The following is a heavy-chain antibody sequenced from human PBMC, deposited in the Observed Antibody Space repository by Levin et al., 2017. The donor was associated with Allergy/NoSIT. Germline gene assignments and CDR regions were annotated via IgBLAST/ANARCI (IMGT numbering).Heavy chain of an antibody. CDR2: ISNSGINI. Sequence: PGGSLRLSCAASGFTFSDYYMSWIRQAPGKGLEWVSYISNSGINIHYADSVKGRFTVSRDNAKNSLYLLLNSLRAEDTAVYYCARVDADLVAGWHAFDIWGQGTMVTVSS. J-gene: IGHJ3*02. D-gene: IGHD6-19*01. CDR1: GFTFSDYY. V-gene: IGHV3-11*01. CDR3: ARVDADLVAGWHAFDI.